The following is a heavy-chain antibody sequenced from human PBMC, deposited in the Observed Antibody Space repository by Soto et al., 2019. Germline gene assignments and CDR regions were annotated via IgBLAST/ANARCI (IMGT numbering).Heavy chain of an antibody. D-gene: IGHD3-10*01. CDR1: GFSLSTSGVG. CDR2: IYWDDDK. J-gene: IGHJ4*02. V-gene: IGHV2-5*02. Sequence: QITLKESGPTLVKPTQTLTLTCTFSGFSLSTSGVGVGWIRQPPGKALEWLALIYWDDDKRYSTSLKSRLTITKDTAKIQVVLTTTNMDPVDTATYYCAHYSGPIDYWGQGTLVTVSS. CDR3: AHYSGPIDY.